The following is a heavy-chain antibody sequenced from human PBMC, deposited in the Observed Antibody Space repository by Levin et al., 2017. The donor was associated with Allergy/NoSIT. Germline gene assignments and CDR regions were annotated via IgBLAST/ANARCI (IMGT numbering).Heavy chain of an antibody. V-gene: IGHV4-28*01. CDR2: IYHNGAT. J-gene: IGHJ4*02. CDR3: GRMARSHHFDK. Sequence: KTSETLSLTCSVSGSSITNFIWWGWIRQPPGKGLEWFGYIYHNGATQYNPSLKSRATLSVDSSKNQIFLRLSSLTAVDTAVYYCGRMARSHHFDKWGQGTLVAVS. CDR1: GSSITNFIW.